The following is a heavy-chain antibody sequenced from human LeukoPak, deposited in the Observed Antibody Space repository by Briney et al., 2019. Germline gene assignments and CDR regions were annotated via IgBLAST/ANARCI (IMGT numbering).Heavy chain of an antibody. CDR1: GGSISSGSYY. D-gene: IGHD3-22*01. V-gene: IGHV4-61*02. CDR3: ARVTTMIVEDAFDI. J-gene: IGHJ3*02. CDR2: IYTSGST. Sequence: SETLSLTSTVAGGSISSGSYYWSWIRQPAGKGLEWIGRIYTSGSTNYNLSLESRVTISVDTSKNQFSLKRSSVTAADTAVYYCARVTTMIVEDAFDIWGQGTMVTVSS.